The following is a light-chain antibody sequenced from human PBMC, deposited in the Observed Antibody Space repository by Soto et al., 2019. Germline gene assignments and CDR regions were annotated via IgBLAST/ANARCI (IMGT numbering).Light chain of an antibody. J-gene: IGLJ1*01. CDR1: SSNIGAGYD. CDR2: GDS. V-gene: IGLV1-40*01. CDR3: QSYDSSLSGFYV. Sequence: QSVLAQPPSVSGAPGQRVTISCTGSSSNIGAGYDVHWYQQVPGTAPKLLIYGDSNRPSGVPDLFSGSKSGTSASLAITGLQAEDEADYYCQSYDSSLSGFYVFGTGTKVTVL.